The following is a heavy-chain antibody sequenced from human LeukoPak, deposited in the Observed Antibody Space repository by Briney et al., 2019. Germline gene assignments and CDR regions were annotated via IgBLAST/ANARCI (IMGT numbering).Heavy chain of an antibody. CDR2: IIPFLGTT. CDR3: TIIPNVILFTHYFEY. V-gene: IGHV1-69*11. D-gene: IGHD2-21*01. CDR1: GGVFPTYA. Sequence: SVQVSCKGSGGVFPTYAVSWVRQAPGQGLEWMGSIIPFLGTTNYAQKFQGRVTITADESTRTAYMELTYVRADDTAVYYCTIIPNVILFTHYFEYWGQGTLVTVSS. J-gene: IGHJ4*02.